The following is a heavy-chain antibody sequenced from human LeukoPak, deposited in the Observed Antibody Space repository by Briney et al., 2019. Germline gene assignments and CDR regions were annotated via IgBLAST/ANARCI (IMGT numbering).Heavy chain of an antibody. Sequence: GASVKVSCKASGYTFTSYAMHWVRQAPGQRLEWMGWINAGNGNTKYSQKFQGRVTITRDTSASTAYMELSSLRSEDTAVYYCARDRVGDFWSGYGSLYYGMDVWGQGTTVTVSS. J-gene: IGHJ6*02. CDR1: GYTFTSYA. D-gene: IGHD3-3*01. V-gene: IGHV1-3*01. CDR3: ARDRVGDFWSGYGSLYYGMDV. CDR2: INAGNGNT.